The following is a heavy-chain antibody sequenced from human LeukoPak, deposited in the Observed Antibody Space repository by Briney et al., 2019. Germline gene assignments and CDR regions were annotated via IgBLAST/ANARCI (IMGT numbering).Heavy chain of an antibody. Sequence: ASETLSLTCTVSGGSISSYYWSWIRQPPGKGLEWIRYSYYSGNTTPHPSLKSRVTISVDTSKKQFSLRLGSVTAADTAVYYCARHGGSGSFDYWGQGTLVTVSS. V-gene: IGHV4-59*08. J-gene: IGHJ4*02. D-gene: IGHD3-3*01. CDR1: GGSISSYY. CDR2: SYYSGNT. CDR3: ARHGGSGSFDY.